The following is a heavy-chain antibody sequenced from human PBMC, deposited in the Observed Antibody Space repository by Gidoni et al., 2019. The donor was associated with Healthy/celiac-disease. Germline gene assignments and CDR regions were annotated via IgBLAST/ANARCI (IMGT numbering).Heavy chain of an antibody. D-gene: IGHD2-2*01. V-gene: IGHV4-34*01. CDR2: INHSGST. CDR3: ARGILIVVVPAASQGWFDP. CDR1: GGSFSGYY. Sequence: QVQLQQWGAGLLKPSETLSLTCAVYGGSFSGYYWSWIRQPPGKGLEWIGEINHSGSTNYNPSLKSRVTISVDTSKNQFSLKLSSVTAADTAVYYCARGILIVVVPAASQGWFDPWGQGTLVTVSS. J-gene: IGHJ5*02.